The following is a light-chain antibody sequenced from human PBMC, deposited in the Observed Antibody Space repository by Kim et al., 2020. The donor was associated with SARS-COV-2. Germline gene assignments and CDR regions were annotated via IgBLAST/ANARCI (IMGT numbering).Light chain of an antibody. CDR1: NIGSKS. Sequence: VAPRKTARITCGGNNIGSKSVHLYQQKPGQAPVLVIYYDSDRPSGIPERFSGSNSGNTATLTISRVEAGDEADYYCQVWDSRSVVFGGGTQLTVL. CDR2: YDS. CDR3: QVWDSRSVV. V-gene: IGLV3-21*04. J-gene: IGLJ2*01.